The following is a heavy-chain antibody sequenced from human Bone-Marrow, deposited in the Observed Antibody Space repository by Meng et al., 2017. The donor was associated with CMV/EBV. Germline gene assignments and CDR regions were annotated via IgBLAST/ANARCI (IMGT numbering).Heavy chain of an antibody. V-gene: IGHV4-59*12. J-gene: IGHJ6*02. D-gene: IGHD6-13*01. CDR2: IYYSGST. Sequence: SETLSLTCTVSGGSISSFYWSWIRQPPGKGLEWIGYIYYSGSTNYNPSLKSRVTISVDTSKNQFSLKLSSVTAADTAVYYCARDRGYSSSRRIKDYYYGMDVWGQGTTVTVSS. CDR3: ARDRGYSSSRRIKDYYYGMDV. CDR1: GGSISSFY.